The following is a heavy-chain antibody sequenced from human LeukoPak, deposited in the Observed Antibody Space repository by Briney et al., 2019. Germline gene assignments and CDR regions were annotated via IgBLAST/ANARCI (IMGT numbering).Heavy chain of an antibody. J-gene: IGHJ4*02. V-gene: IGHV3-21*01. CDR3: ARGAPYCSGANCMYYFDY. Sequence: GGSLRLSCAASGFTFSSYAMSWVRQAPGRGLEWVSSISSSSSYIYYADSVKGRFTISRDNAKNSLYLQMNSLRADDTAVYYCARGAPYCSGANCMYYFDYWGQGTLVTVSS. CDR1: GFTFSSYA. D-gene: IGHD2-15*01. CDR2: ISSSSSYI.